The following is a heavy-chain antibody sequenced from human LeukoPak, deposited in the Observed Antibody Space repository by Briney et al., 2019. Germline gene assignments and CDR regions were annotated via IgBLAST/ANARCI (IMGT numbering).Heavy chain of an antibody. Sequence: SSETLSLTCTVSGGSISSGSYYWSWIRQPAGKGLEWIGRIYTSGSTNYNPSLKSRVTISVDTSKNQFSLKLSSVTAADTAVYYCARERRYYDYRYYYYYMDVWGKGTTVTVSS. J-gene: IGHJ6*03. CDR3: ARERRYYDYRYYYYYMDV. CDR1: GGSISSGSYY. CDR2: IYTSGST. D-gene: IGHD3-16*01. V-gene: IGHV4-61*02.